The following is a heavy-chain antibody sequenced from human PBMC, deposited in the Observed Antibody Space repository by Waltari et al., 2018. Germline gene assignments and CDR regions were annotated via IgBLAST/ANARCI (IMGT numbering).Heavy chain of an antibody. CDR3: ARHLIAARSRYFDY. J-gene: IGHJ4*02. D-gene: IGHD6-6*01. CDR1: GGSISSSSYY. CDR2: IYYSGST. Sequence: QLQLQESGPGLVKPSETLSLTCTVSGGSISSSSYYWGWIRQPPGKGLEWIGSIYYSGSTYYNPSLKRRVTISVDTSKNQFSLKLSSVTAADTAVYYCARHLIAARSRYFDYWGQGTLVTVSS. V-gene: IGHV4-39*07.